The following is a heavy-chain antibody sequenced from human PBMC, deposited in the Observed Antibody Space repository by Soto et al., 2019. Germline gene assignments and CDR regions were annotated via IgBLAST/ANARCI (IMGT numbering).Heavy chain of an antibody. CDR1: GFTFTSSA. Sequence: ASVKVSCKASGFTFTSSAVQWVRQARGQRLEWIGWIVVGSGNTNYAQKFQERVTITRDMSTSTAYMELSSLRSEETAVYYCARLRDYYYGMDVWGQGTTVTVSS. D-gene: IGHD4-17*01. J-gene: IGHJ6*02. CDR2: IVVGSGNT. V-gene: IGHV1-58*01. CDR3: ARLRDYYYGMDV.